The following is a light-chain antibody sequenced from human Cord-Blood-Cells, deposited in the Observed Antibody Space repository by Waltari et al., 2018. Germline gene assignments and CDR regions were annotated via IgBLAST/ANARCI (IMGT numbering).Light chain of an antibody. J-gene: IGLJ3*02. CDR2: DVS. CDR3: SSYTSSSTWV. Sequence: QSALTQPASVSGSPGQSITISCTGTSSDVGGYNYVPWYQQHPGKAPKLMIYDVSKRPCGVSNRFSVSKSGNTASLTISGLQAEDEADYYCSSYTSSSTWVFGGGTKLTVL. CDR1: SSDVGGYNY. V-gene: IGLV2-14*01.